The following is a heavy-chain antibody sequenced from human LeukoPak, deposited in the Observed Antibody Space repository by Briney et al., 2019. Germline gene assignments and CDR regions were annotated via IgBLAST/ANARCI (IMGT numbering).Heavy chain of an antibody. V-gene: IGHV1-69*05. CDR3: ARGEKSKRDGYNHGFDY. D-gene: IGHD5-24*01. Sequence: SVKVSCKASGGTFSSYAISWVRQAPGQGLEWMGGIIPIFGTANYAQKFQGRVTITTDESTSTAYMELSSLRSEDTAVYYCARGEKSKRDGYNHGFDYWGQGTLVTVSS. J-gene: IGHJ4*02. CDR2: IIPIFGTA. CDR1: GGTFSSYA.